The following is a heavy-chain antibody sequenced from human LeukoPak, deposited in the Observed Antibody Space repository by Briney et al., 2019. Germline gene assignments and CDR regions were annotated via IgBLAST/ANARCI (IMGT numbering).Heavy chain of an antibody. V-gene: IGHV3-23*01. CDR1: GFTFSSYA. Sequence: GGSLRLSCAASGFTFSSYAMRWVRQAPGKGLEWVSAISCSGGSTYYADSVKGRFTISRDNSKNTLYLQMNSLRAEDTAVYYCAKGASYGDYREFDYWGQGTLVTVSS. D-gene: IGHD4-17*01. CDR3: AKGASYGDYREFDY. J-gene: IGHJ4*02. CDR2: ISCSGGST.